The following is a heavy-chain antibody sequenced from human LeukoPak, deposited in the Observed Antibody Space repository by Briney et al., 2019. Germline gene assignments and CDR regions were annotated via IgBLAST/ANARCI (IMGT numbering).Heavy chain of an antibody. CDR1: GFTFSSYA. V-gene: IGHV3-23*01. CDR2: ISGSGLSP. CDR3: AKDSMVAAGNDAFDI. J-gene: IGHJ3*02. Sequence: GGSLRLSCAASGFTFSSYAMTWVRQAPGKGLEWVSGISGSGLSPYYADSVKGRFTISRDNSKNTLYLQMNSLRAEDTAIYYCAKDSMVAAGNDAFDIWGQGTMVIVSS. D-gene: IGHD6-13*01.